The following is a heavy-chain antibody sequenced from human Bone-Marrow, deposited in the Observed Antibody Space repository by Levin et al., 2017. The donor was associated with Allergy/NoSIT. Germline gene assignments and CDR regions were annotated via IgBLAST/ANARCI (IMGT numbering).Heavy chain of an antibody. V-gene: IGHV1-69*06. CDR2: TIPFSSST. Sequence: SVKVSCKASGDIFSTSAISWVRQAPGQGLEWMGRTIPFSSSTKYAQKFQGRITIDADRSTTTVYLQLSSLRSDDTAVYYCTRAQGTIGDWYFDLWGRGTLVTVSS. J-gene: IGHJ2*01. D-gene: IGHD4/OR15-4a*01. CDR3: TRAQGTIGDWYFDL. CDR1: GDIFSTSA.